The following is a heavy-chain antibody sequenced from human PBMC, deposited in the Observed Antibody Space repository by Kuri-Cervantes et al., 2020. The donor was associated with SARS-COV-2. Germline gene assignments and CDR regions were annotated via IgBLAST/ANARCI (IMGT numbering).Heavy chain of an antibody. CDR2: ISGSGDNT. D-gene: IGHD6-6*01. CDR1: GFSFSSYA. Sequence: GGSLRLSCAASGFSFSSYAMSWVCQAPGKGLEWVSAISGSGDNTYYADSVKGRFTISRDNSQNTVYLQMNSLRGEDTALYYCAQDVSQLGRACRYWGQGTLVTVSS. V-gene: IGHV3-23*01. J-gene: IGHJ4*02. CDR3: AQDVSQLGRACRY.